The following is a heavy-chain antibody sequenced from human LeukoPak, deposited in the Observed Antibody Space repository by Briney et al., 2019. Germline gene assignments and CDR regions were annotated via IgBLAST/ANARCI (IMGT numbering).Heavy chain of an antibody. D-gene: IGHD3-10*01. CDR3: ARDAYPLVWFGEPHAFDI. CDR1: GYTFTSYG. V-gene: IGHV1-18*04. CDR2: ISAYNGNT. J-gene: IGHJ3*02. Sequence: ASVKVSCNASGYTFTSYGISWVRQAPGQGLEWMGWISAYNGNTNYAQKLQGRVTMTTDTSTSTAYMELRSLRSDDTAVYYCARDAYPLVWFGEPHAFDIWGQGTMVTVSS.